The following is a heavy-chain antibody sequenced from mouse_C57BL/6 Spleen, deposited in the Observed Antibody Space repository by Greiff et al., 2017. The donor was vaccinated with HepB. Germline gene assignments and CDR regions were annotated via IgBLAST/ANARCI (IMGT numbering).Heavy chain of an antibody. CDR2: IYPGSGST. J-gene: IGHJ4*01. D-gene: IGHD2-4*01. CDR1: GYTFTSYW. V-gene: IGHV1-55*01. Sequence: QVQLQQPGAELVKPGASVKMSCKASGYTFTSYWITWVKQRPGQGLEWIGDIYPGSGSTNYNEKFKSKATLTVDTSSSTAYMQLSSLTSEDSAVYYCAGLYYDYERYYAMDYWGQGTSVTVSS. CDR3: AGLYYDYERYYAMDY.